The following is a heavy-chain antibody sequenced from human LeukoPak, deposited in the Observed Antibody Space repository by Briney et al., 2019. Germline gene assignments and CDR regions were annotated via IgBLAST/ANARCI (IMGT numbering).Heavy chain of an antibody. D-gene: IGHD3-22*01. CDR2: IIPIFGTA. V-gene: IGHV1-69*05. Sequence: SVKVSCKASGGTFSSYAISWVRQAPGQGLEWMGRIIPIFGTANYAQKFQGRVTITTDESTSTAYMELSSLRSEDTAVYYCARDHYYDSSGYYYVTPSVCDYWGQGTLVTVSS. CDR1: GGTFSSYA. J-gene: IGHJ4*02. CDR3: ARDHYYDSSGYYYVTPSVCDY.